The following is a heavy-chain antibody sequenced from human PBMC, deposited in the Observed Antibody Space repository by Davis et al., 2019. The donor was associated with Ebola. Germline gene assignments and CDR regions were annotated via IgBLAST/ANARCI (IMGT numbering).Heavy chain of an antibody. CDR2: IYYSGST. Sequence: PSETLSLTCTVSGGSISSSSYYWGWIRQPPGKGLEWIGSIYYSGSTYYNPSLKSRVTISVDTSKNQFSLKLSSVTAADTAVYYCARDRGYSNYALRYFDWPPTFDYWGQGTLVTVSS. V-gene: IGHV4-39*07. D-gene: IGHD3-9*01. CDR3: ARDRGYSNYALRYFDWPPTFDY. J-gene: IGHJ4*02. CDR1: GGSISSSSYY.